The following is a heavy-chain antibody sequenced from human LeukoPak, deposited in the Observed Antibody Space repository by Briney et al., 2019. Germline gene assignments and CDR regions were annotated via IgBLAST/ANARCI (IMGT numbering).Heavy chain of an antibody. CDR2: INPSGGST. Sequence: ASVKVSCKASGYTFTSYYMHWVRQAPGQGLEWMGIINPSGGSTSCAQKFQGRVTMTRDTSTSTAYMELRSLRSEDTAVYYCARDRIVGATNFDYWGQGTLVTVSS. CDR3: ARDRIVGATNFDY. D-gene: IGHD1-26*01. J-gene: IGHJ4*02. V-gene: IGHV1-46*01. CDR1: GYTFTSYY.